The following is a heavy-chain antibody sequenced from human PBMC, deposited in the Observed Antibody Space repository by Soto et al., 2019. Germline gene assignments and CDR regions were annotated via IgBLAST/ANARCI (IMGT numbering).Heavy chain of an antibody. CDR1: GYTFTGYY. CDR3: ARAPTLIVVVPAAIFWFDP. D-gene: IGHD2-2*01. Sequence: GGSVKVSFKASGYTFTGYYMHLVRQAPGQGLEWMGWINPNSGGTNYAQKFQGRVTMTRDTSISTAYMELSRLRSDDTAVYYCARAPTLIVVVPAAIFWFDPWGQGTLVTVSS. J-gene: IGHJ5*02. V-gene: IGHV1-2*02. CDR2: INPNSGGT.